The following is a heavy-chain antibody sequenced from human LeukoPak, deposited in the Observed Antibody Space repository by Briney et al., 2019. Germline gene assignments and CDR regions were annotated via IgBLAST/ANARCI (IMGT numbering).Heavy chain of an antibody. Sequence: GASVKVSCKASGSTFTKYIIYSVRQAPGQGVEWVGGIDPNVGRTFPAQKFQDRVTLTRDLSPTTMYKEMSSLREEDTAVYYCKRALTISGIGPPPAWGQGTLLTVSS. CDR1: GSTFTKYI. V-gene: IGHV1-46*01. CDR3: KRALTISGIGPPPA. CDR2: IDPNVGRT. D-gene: IGHD3-3*01. J-gene: IGHJ5*02.